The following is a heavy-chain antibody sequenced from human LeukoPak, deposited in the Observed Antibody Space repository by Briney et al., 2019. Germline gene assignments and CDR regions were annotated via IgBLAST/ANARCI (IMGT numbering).Heavy chain of an antibody. CDR2: ISSSSSTI. J-gene: IGHJ6*03. V-gene: IGHV3-48*01. Sequence: TGGSLTLSCAASGFTFSSYSMNWVRQAPGQGLEWVSYISSSSSTIYYADSVKGPFTISRDNAKNSLYLQMNSLRVEDTAVYYCARDRTVQTTGPNYYYNYYMDVWGKGTTVTVSS. D-gene: IGHD4/OR15-4a*01. CDR1: GFTFSSYS. CDR3: ARDRTVQTTGPNYYYNYYMDV.